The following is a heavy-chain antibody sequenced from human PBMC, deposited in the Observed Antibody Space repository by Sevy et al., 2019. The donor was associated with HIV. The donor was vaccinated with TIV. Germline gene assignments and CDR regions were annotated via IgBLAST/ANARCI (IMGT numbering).Heavy chain of an antibody. CDR1: GFTFSSYS. V-gene: IGHV3-21*01. D-gene: IGHD6-13*01. CDR2: ISSSSSYI. CDR3: AGTYSSSWLTTFDP. Sequence: GGSLRLSCAASGFTFSSYSMNWVHQAPGKGLEWVSSISSSSSYIYYADSVKGRFTISRDNAKNSLYLQMNSLRAEDTAVYYCAGTYSSSWLTTFDPWGQGTLVTVSS. J-gene: IGHJ5*02.